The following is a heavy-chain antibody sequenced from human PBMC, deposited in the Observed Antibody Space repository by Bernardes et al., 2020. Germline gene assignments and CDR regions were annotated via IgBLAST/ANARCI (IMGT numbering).Heavy chain of an antibody. D-gene: IGHD3-22*01. Sequence: SVKVSCKTSGFPFSSPAVQWVRQARGQRPEWIGWIVVGSGHTKFAQRFQGRVTFTRDMSTTSAFMELSSLRSDDTAVYYCAARFFDTSGHLYYYYAMDVWGQGTTITVSS. CDR1: GFPFSSPA. J-gene: IGHJ6*02. CDR3: AARFFDTSGHLYYYYAMDV. CDR2: IVVGSGHT. V-gene: IGHV1-58*01.